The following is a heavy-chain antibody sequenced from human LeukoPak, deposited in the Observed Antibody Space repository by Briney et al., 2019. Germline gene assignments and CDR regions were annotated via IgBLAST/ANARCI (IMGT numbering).Heavy chain of an antibody. D-gene: IGHD2-15*01. J-gene: IGHJ4*02. Sequence: SETLSLTCTVSGGSISSGGYYWSWIRQHPGKGQEWIGYIYYSGSTYYNPSLKSRVTISVDTSKNQFSLKLSSVTAADTAVYYCARGVVAARVDYWGRGTLVTVSS. CDR3: ARGVVAARVDY. CDR1: GGSISSGGYY. V-gene: IGHV4-31*03. CDR2: IYYSGST.